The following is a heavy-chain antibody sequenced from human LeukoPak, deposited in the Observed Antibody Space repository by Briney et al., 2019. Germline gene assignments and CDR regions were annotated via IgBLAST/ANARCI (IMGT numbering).Heavy chain of an antibody. CDR3: ASPRRGGYYYVFDFDY. V-gene: IGHV3-7*01. CDR2: IKQDGSEK. D-gene: IGHD3-22*01. J-gene: IGHJ4*02. Sequence: GWSLRLSCAASGFTFSSYWMSWVRQAPGKGLEWVANIKQDGSEKYYVDSVKGRFTISRDNAKNSLYLQMNSLRAEDTAVYYCASPRRGGYYYVFDFDYWGQGTLVTVSS. CDR1: GFTFSSYW.